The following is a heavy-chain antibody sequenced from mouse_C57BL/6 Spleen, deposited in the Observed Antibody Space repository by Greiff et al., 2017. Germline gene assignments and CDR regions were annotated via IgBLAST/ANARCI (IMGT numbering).Heavy chain of an antibody. CDR1: GYAFSSSW. V-gene: IGHV1-82*01. D-gene: IGHD1-1*01. CDR2: IYPGDGDT. J-gene: IGHJ1*03. CDR3: ARPYGSDYGCFDV. Sequence: QVQLQQSGPELVKPGASVKISCKASGYAFSSSWMNWVKQRPGKGLVWIGRIYPGDGDTNYNGMFKGKATLTADKSSSTAYMQLSSLTSEGSAVYFCARPYGSDYGCFDVWGTGTTVTVSS.